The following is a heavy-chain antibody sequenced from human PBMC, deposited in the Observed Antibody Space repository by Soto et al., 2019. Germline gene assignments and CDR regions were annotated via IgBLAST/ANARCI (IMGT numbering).Heavy chain of an antibody. D-gene: IGHD2-21*02. J-gene: IGHJ5*02. CDR3: AKGPDIVVVPAILRGGGCFDP. CDR1: GGSISSGGYS. Sequence: QLQLQESGSGLVKSSQTLSLTCAVSGGSISSGGYSWSWIRQPPGKGLEWIGYIYHSGSTYYNPSLKCPITISVDRSKNQFPLKLSSVAAAVTAVYYSAKGPDIVVVPAILRGGGCFDPWGQGTLVTVSS. CDR2: IYHSGST. V-gene: IGHV4-30-2*01.